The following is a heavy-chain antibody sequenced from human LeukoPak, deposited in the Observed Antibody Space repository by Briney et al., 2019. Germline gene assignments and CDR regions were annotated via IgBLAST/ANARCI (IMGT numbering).Heavy chain of an antibody. D-gene: IGHD5-18*01. CDR2: ISYDGSNK. V-gene: IGHV3-30*18. Sequence: GGSLRLSCAASGFTFSSYGMHWVRQAPGKGLEWVAVISYDGSNKYYADSVKGRFTISRDNSKNTLYLQMNSLRAEDTAVYYCAKDLLPGYSYPHFDYWGQGTLVTVSS. J-gene: IGHJ4*02. CDR1: GFTFSSYG. CDR3: AKDLLPGYSYPHFDY.